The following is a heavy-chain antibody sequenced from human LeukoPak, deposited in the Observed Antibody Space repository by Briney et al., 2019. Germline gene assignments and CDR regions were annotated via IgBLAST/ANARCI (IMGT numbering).Heavy chain of an antibody. D-gene: IGHD3-10*01. Sequence: GGSLRLSCAASGFTFSSYSMNWVRQAPGKGLEWVSSISSSSSYIYYADSVKGRFTISRDNAKNSLYLQMNSLRAEDTAVYYCARPSEEDYYGSGSQYYFDYWGQGTLVTVSS. CDR2: ISSSSSYI. CDR1: GFTFSSYS. V-gene: IGHV3-21*01. J-gene: IGHJ4*02. CDR3: ARPSEEDYYGSGSQYYFDY.